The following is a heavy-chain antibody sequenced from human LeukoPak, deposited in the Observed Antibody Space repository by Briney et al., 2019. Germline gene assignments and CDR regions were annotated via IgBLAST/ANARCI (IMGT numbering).Heavy chain of an antibody. D-gene: IGHD4-23*01. V-gene: IGHV4-4*09. Sequence: SETLSLTCTVSGGSISSYYWSWIRQPPGKGLEWIGYIYHSGSTDYNLSLKSRVTISVDTSKSQFSLKLTSVTAADTAVYYCATLTTVVTAYYFDHWGQGTLVTVSS. CDR3: ATLTTVVTAYYFDH. J-gene: IGHJ4*02. CDR2: IYHSGST. CDR1: GGSISSYY.